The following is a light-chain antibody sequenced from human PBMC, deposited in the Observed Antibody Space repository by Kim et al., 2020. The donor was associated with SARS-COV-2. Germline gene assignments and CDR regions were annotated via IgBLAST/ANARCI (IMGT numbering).Light chain of an antibody. Sequence: EIELTQSPSTLSLSPGERATLSCRASQAVTSNHLAWYQRRPGQAPRLLIYGAYRRAIGIPDRFSGGGSGTDFTLTIRGLEPEDFAVYYCQLYGSPISFGQGTRLEIK. CDR2: GAY. CDR1: QAVTSNH. V-gene: IGKV3-20*01. CDR3: QLYGSPIS. J-gene: IGKJ5*01.